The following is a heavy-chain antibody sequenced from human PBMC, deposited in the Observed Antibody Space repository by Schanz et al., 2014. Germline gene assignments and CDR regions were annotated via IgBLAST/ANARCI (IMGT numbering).Heavy chain of an antibody. Sequence: EVQLVESGGVVAQPGGSLRLSCATSGFTFGAYTMNWVRQAPGKGLEWVSYISSSSIYTNYADSVKGRFTISRDNAKNSLYLQMNSLRDEDTAVYYCAREGERKGMLPYYFDYWGQGALVTVSS. CDR2: ISSSSIYT. V-gene: IGHV3-48*02. CDR3: AREGERKGMLPYYFDY. J-gene: IGHJ4*02. CDR1: GFTFGAYT. D-gene: IGHD3-10*01.